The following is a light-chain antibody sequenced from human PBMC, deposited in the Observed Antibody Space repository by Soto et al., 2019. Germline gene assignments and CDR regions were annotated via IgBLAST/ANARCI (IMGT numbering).Light chain of an antibody. CDR3: QQYGSSPLT. Sequence: ETVLTQSPGTLSLSPGERATLSCRTSQSVSSSYLAWYQQKPGQAPRLLIYGASYRATGIPDRFSGSGSGTDFTLTISRLEPEDFAVYYCQQYGSSPLTCGGGTKVEIK. CDR1: QSVSSSY. CDR2: GAS. J-gene: IGKJ4*01. V-gene: IGKV3-20*01.